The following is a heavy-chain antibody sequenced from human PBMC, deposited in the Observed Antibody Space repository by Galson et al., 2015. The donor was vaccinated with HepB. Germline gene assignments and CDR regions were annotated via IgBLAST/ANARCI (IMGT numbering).Heavy chain of an antibody. CDR3: TRPPYRAQDYYYGMDV. D-gene: IGHD1-26*01. Sequence: SLRLSCAASGFTFGDYAMNWIRQAPGKGLEWLSFIRSNSYGGTTEYAASVKGRFTISRDDSKSIAYLQMNSLTTEDTGVYYCTRPPYRAQDYYYGMDVWGQGTTVTVSS. CDR1: GFTFGDYA. J-gene: IGHJ6*02. V-gene: IGHV3-49*03. CDR2: IRSNSYGGTT.